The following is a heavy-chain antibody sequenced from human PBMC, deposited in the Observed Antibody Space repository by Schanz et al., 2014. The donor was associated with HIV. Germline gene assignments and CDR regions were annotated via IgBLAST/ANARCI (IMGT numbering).Heavy chain of an antibody. CDR3: ATTLYPYTSSSDYYYGMDV. CDR1: GFTFSSYG. V-gene: IGHV3-33*08. CDR2: IWYDGSNK. Sequence: QVHLVESGGGVVQPGRSPTLSCAASGFTFSSYGMHWVRQAPGKGLEWVAVIWYDGSNKYYADSVKGRFTISRDNSRKTLYLQMNSLRAEDTALYYCATTLYPYTSSSDYYYGMDVWGQGTTVTVSS. J-gene: IGHJ6*02. D-gene: IGHD6-6*01.